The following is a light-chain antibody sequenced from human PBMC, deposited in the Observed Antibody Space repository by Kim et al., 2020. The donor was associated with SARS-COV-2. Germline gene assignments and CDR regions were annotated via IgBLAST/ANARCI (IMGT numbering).Light chain of an antibody. J-gene: IGLJ3*02. CDR2: GRN. Sequence: SSELTQDPVVSVALGQTVRITCQGDSLRSYYATWYQQKPRQAPVLVIYGRNNRPSGIPDRFSGSASGNTASLTISGTQAEDEADFYCQSRDSGGRVMFGGGTKLTAL. CDR1: SLRSYY. V-gene: IGLV3-19*01. CDR3: QSRDSGGRVM.